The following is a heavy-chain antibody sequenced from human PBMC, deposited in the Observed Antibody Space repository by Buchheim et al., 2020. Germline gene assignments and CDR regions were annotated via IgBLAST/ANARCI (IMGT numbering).Heavy chain of an antibody. CDR1: GFTFSTYA. Sequence: QVQLVESGGGVVQPGRSLRLSCAASGFTFSTYAMHWVRQAPGKGLEWVAVVSYDGSNKYYADSVKGRLTISRDNSKNTLYLQMNSLRAEDTAVYYCAKPPDYDFWSGYYALYYWGQGTL. CDR2: VSYDGSNK. CDR3: AKPPDYDFWSGYYALYY. J-gene: IGHJ4*02. D-gene: IGHD3-3*01. V-gene: IGHV3-30*18.